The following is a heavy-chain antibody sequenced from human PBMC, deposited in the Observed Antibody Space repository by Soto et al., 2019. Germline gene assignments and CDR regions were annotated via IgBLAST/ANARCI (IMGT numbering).Heavy chain of an antibody. CDR1: GFTVSNNY. V-gene: IGHV3-66*01. CDR2: IYSGGST. J-gene: IGHJ4*02. CDR3: AAYSHKGY. Sequence: EEQLVESGGDLVQPGGSLRLSCAASGFTVSNNYMSWVRQAPGKGLEWVSLIYSGGSTYYADSVKGRFNISRDSSKNTLYLQMNSLRAEDTAMYYCAAYSHKGYWGQGTLVTVSS. D-gene: IGHD3-16*01.